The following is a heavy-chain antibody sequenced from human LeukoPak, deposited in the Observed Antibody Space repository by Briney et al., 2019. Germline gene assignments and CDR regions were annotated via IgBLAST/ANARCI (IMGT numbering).Heavy chain of an antibody. D-gene: IGHD5-12*01. CDR3: ARGAVATINRAFDP. CDR1: GGSISSYY. Sequence: SETLSLTCTVSGGSISSYYWSWIRQPPGRGLEWIGYIYYSGSTNYNPSLKSRVTISVDTSKNQFSLKLSSVTAADTAVYYCARGAVATINRAFDPWGQGTLVTVSS. CDR2: IYYSGST. J-gene: IGHJ5*02. V-gene: IGHV4-59*08.